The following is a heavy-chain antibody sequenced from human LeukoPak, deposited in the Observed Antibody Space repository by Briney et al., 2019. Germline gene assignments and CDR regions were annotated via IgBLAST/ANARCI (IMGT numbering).Heavy chain of an antibody. CDR1: GGSISSYY. Sequence: SETLSLTCTVSGGSISSYYWSWIRQPPGKGLEWIGYIYYSGSTYYNPSLKSRVTISVDTSKNQFSLKLSSVTAADTAVYYCATSLYDYVAHFDYWGQGTLVTVSS. D-gene: IGHD3-16*01. CDR2: IYYSGST. J-gene: IGHJ4*02. V-gene: IGHV4-59*08. CDR3: ATSLYDYVAHFDY.